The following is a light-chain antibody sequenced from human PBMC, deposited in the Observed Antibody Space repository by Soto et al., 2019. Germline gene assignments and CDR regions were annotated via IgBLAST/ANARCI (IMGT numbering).Light chain of an antibody. CDR2: DAS. V-gene: IGKV1-39*01. CDR1: QGIGTY. J-gene: IGKJ1*01. Sequence: TQTQTSLSASVGDRVTISCRATQGIGTYLPWYQQKPGRAPNLLIYDASTLQTGAPSRFSGRASATDFTLTISSLQPEDVGICFCQQAYGSLPWTFGQGTKLDIK. CDR3: QQAYGSLPWT.